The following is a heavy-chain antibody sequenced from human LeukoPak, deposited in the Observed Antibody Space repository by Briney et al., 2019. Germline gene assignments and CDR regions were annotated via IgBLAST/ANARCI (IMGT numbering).Heavy chain of an antibody. D-gene: IGHD2-15*01. CDR2: INPNNGGT. Sequence: ASVKVSCKASGYTFTGYYMHWLRQAPGQGLEWMGWINPNNGGTNYAQRFQGRVTMTRDTSISTAYMEVSRLRFDDTAVYYCASGPSLGTTHPYFGYWGQGTLVTVSS. CDR3: ASGPSLGTTHPYFGY. J-gene: IGHJ4*02. V-gene: IGHV1-2*02. CDR1: GYTFTGYY.